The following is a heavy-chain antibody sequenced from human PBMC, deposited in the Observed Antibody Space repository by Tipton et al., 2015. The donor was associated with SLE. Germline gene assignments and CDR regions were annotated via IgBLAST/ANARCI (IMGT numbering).Heavy chain of an antibody. Sequence: LRLSCTVSGASISSGSYYWSWIRQHPGKGLEWIGYIYGSGTTYSNPSLKSRVTMSVDTSKNQFSLKLSSVTAADTAVYYCARGGIYHDYSGNFDYWGQGTLVSASS. CDR2: IYGSGTT. CDR3: ARGGIYHDYSGNFDY. J-gene: IGHJ4*02. D-gene: IGHD3-22*01. V-gene: IGHV4-31*03. CDR1: GASISSGSYY.